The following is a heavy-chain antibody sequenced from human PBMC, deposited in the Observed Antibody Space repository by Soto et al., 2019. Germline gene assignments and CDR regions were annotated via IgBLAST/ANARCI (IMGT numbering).Heavy chain of an antibody. CDR2: IIPIFDTP. D-gene: IGHD3-16*02. V-gene: IGHV1-69*01. Sequence: QVQLVQSGAEVRTPGSAVRVSCKASGGTFNMYAMNWVRQAPGQGLEWMAGIIPIFDTPRYSQQFQGRVTITVDESTSTADMELSSLRSEDTAIYYCARSIGSGGVIGGFDYWGQGTLVTVAS. J-gene: IGHJ4*02. CDR1: GGTFNMYA. CDR3: ARSIGSGGVIGGFDY.